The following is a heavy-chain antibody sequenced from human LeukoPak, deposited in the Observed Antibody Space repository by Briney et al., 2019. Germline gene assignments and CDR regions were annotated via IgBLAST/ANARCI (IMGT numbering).Heavy chain of an antibody. Sequence: GASVKVSCKASGDTFSRYGISWVRQAPGQGLEWMGGIIPLFGTANYAQKFQGRVTITADESTSTAYMELSSLRSEDTAVYYCASWDTAMANSKYFDYWGQGTLVTVSS. CDR3: ASWDTAMANSKYFDY. CDR2: IIPLFGTA. D-gene: IGHD5-18*01. V-gene: IGHV1-69*13. J-gene: IGHJ4*02. CDR1: GDTFSRYG.